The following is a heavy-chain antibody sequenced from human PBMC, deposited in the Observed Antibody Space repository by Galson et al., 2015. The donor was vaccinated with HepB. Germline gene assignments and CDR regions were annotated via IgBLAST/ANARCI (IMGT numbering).Heavy chain of an antibody. CDR2: INHSGST. Sequence: SETLSLTCAVYGGSFSGYYWSWIRQPPGKGLEWIGEINHSGSTNYNPSLKSRVTISVDTSKNQFSLKLSSVTAADTAVYYCARNRGRNSSTLPPLYWGQGTLVTVSS. D-gene: IGHD6-13*01. V-gene: IGHV4-34*01. CDR1: GGSFSGYY. CDR3: ARNRGRNSSTLPPLY. J-gene: IGHJ4*02.